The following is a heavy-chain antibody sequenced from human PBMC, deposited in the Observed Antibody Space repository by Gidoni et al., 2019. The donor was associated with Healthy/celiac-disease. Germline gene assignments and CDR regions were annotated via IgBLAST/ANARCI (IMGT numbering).Heavy chain of an antibody. Sequence: EVQLVESGGGLVQPGGSLRLSCAASGFTFSSYEMNWVRQAPGKGLEWGSDMSSSGSTIYYADSVKGRFTIARDNAKNSLYLQMNSLRAEDTAVYYCARDYLSPLLYGMDVWGQGTTVTVSS. J-gene: IGHJ6*02. D-gene: IGHD1-26*01. V-gene: IGHV3-48*03. CDR3: ARDYLSPLLYGMDV. CDR2: MSSSGSTI. CDR1: GFTFSSYE.